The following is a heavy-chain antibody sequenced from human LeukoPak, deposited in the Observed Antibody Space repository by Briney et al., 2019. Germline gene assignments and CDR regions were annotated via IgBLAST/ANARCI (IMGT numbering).Heavy chain of an antibody. CDR2: ISSSSSTI. CDR1: GFTFSSYS. V-gene: IGHV3-48*01. CDR3: ARGPGIAAAGSEGYVDY. J-gene: IGHJ4*02. D-gene: IGHD6-13*01. Sequence: PGGSLRLSCAASGFTFSSYSMNWVRQAPGKGLEWVSYISSSSSTIYYADSVKGRFTISRDNAKNSLYLQMNSLRAEDTAVYYCARGPGIAAAGSEGYVDYWGQGTLVTASS.